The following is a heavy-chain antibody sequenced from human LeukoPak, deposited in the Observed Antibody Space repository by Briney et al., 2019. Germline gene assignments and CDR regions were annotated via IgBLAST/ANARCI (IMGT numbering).Heavy chain of an antibody. D-gene: IGHD3-10*01. CDR1: GFTFDGYA. CDR3: AQDMAAYYYSSGNIDY. V-gene: IGHV3-43D*03. J-gene: IGHJ4*02. Sequence: GGSLRLSCAASGFTFDGYAMHWVRQAPGKGLEWVSFISWDGGSTYYADSVKGRFTISRDNSKNSLYLQMNSLRAEDTALYYCAQDMAAYYYSSGNIDYWGQGTLVTVSS. CDR2: ISWDGGST.